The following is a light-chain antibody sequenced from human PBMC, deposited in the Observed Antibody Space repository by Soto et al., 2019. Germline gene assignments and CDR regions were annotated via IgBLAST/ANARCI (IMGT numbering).Light chain of an antibody. CDR2: VAS. Sequence: IVMTQSPATLSVSPGERATLSCRASHSVGSNVAWYQQKPGQAPRLLIYVASTRATGIPARFSGSGSGTEFTLTISSLQSEDFVMYFCQQYNTWPPFAFGPGTKVDIK. J-gene: IGKJ3*01. V-gene: IGKV3-15*01. CDR3: QQYNTWPPFA. CDR1: HSVGSN.